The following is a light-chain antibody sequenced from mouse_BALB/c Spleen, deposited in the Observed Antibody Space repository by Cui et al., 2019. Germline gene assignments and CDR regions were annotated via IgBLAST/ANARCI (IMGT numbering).Light chain of an antibody. V-gene: IGKV4-68*01. Sequence: QIVPTQSPALMSASPGEKVTMACSASSSESYMYWYQQKPRSSPKTWIYLTSYLASGVPARFSGSGSGTSYSLTISSMEAEDAATYYCQQWSSNPRTFGGGTKLEIK. CDR2: LTS. CDR1: SSESY. J-gene: IGKJ1*01. CDR3: QQWSSNPRT.